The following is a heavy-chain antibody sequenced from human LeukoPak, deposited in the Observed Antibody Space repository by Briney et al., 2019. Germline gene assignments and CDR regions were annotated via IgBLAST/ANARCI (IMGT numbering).Heavy chain of an antibody. V-gene: IGHV4-34*01. D-gene: IGHD4-23*01. J-gene: IGHJ6*03. CDR1: GGSFSGYY. Sequence: PSETLSLTCAVYGGSFSGYYWSWIRQPPGKGLEWIGEINHSGSTNYNPSLKSRVTISVDTSKNQFSLKLSSVTAADTAVYYCARLPRGSRWVYYYYMDVWGKGTTVTISS. CDR3: ARLPRGSRWVYYYYMDV. CDR2: INHSGST.